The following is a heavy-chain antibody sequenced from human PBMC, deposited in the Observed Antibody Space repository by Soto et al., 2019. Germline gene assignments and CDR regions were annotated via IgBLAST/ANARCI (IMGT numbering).Heavy chain of an antibody. CDR1: GFTFSSCG. CDR2: ISYDGSNK. V-gene: IGHV3-30*03. CDR3: ARVVISGSYLDY. D-gene: IGHD1-26*01. Sequence: GGSLRLSCAASGFTFSSCGMHWVRQAPGKGLEWVAVISYDGSNKYYADSVKGRFTISRDNSKNTLYLQMNSLRAEDTAVYYCARVVISGSYLDYWGQGTLVTVSS. J-gene: IGHJ4*02.